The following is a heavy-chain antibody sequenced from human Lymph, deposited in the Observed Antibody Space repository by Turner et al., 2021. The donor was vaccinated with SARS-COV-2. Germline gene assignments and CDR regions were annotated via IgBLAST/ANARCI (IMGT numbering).Heavy chain of an antibody. D-gene: IGHD1-1*01. J-gene: IGHJ4*02. CDR3: ATLKSNWKILTGRYYFDF. V-gene: IGHV1-24*01. CDR1: GYTLTELS. Sequence: QLQLVQSGAEVKKPGASVKVSCKVSGYTLTELSIHWVRQAPGKGREWMGGFDPEDGETIYAQKFQGRVTMTEDTSTDTAYMELSSLRSEDAAVYYCATLKSNWKILTGRYYFDFWGQGTLVTVSS. CDR2: FDPEDGET.